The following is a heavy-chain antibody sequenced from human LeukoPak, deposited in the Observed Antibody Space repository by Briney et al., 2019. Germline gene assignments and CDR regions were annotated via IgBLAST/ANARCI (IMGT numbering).Heavy chain of an antibody. CDR1: GFTFSSYA. Sequence: GGSLRLSCGASGFTFSSYAMSWVRQAPWKGLEWVSAISGSGGSTYYADSVKGRFTISRDNSKNTLYLQMNSLRAEDTAVYYCAKTGPAETRFDYWGQGTLVTVSS. CDR2: ISGSGGST. V-gene: IGHV3-23*01. J-gene: IGHJ4*02. D-gene: IGHD1-14*01. CDR3: AKTGPAETRFDY.